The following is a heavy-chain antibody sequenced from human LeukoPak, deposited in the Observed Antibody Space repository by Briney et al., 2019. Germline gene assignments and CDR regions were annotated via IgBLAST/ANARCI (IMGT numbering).Heavy chain of an antibody. CDR1: GGSISTYY. CDR2: IYYSGST. CDR3: ARGVSLSNFVMLTGYPYYYYYYMDV. J-gene: IGHJ6*03. V-gene: IGHV4-59*01. Sequence: SETLSLTCTVSGGSISTYYRNWIRQPPGKGLEWIGYIYYSGSTNYNPSLKSRVTISLDTSKNQFSLKLSSVTAADTAVYYCARGVSLSNFVMLTGYPYYYYYYMDVWGKGTTVTISS. D-gene: IGHD3-9*01.